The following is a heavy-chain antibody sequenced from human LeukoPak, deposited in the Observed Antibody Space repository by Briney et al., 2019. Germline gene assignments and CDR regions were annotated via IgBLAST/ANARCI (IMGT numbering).Heavy chain of an antibody. D-gene: IGHD5-18*01. CDR3: AGGYGYSVYFDY. Sequence: PGGSLRLSCAASGFTFSSYWMSWVRQAPGKGLEWVSVIYSGGSTYYADSVKGRFTISRDNSKNTLYLQMNSLRAEDTAVYYCAGGYGYSVYFDYWGQGTLVTVSS. V-gene: IGHV3-66*01. CDR2: IYSGGST. CDR1: GFTFSSYW. J-gene: IGHJ4*02.